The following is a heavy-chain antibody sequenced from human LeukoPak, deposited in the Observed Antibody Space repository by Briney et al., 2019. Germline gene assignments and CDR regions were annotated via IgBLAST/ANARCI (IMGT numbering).Heavy chain of an antibody. D-gene: IGHD3-10*01. V-gene: IGHV3-23*01. Sequence: GGSLRLSCAASGFTFSSYAMSWVRQAPGKGLEWVSAISGSGGSTYYADSVKGRFTISRDNSKNTLYLQMNSLGAEDTAVYYCAKDSPGWFGENWFDPWGQGTLVTVSS. CDR2: ISGSGGST. CDR1: GFTFSSYA. J-gene: IGHJ5*02. CDR3: AKDSPGWFGENWFDP.